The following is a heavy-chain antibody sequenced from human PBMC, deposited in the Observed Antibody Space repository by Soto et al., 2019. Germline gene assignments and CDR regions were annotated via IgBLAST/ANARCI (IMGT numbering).Heavy chain of an antibody. J-gene: IGHJ5*02. D-gene: IGHD2-8*02. CDR3: ARQASYWHGGGGWFDP. CDR2: IGTLHDT. Sequence: GGSLRLSCAASGFTFSAYDMHWVRQPTGKGLEWVSAIGTLHDTYYPDSVKGRFTISRENAKNSLYLQMNSLTTGDTAVFYCARQASYWHGGGGWFDPWGQGTLVTVSS. V-gene: IGHV3-13*01. CDR1: GFTFSAYD.